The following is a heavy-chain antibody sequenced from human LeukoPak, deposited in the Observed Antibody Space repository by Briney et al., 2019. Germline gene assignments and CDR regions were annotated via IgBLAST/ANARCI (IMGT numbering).Heavy chain of an antibody. CDR3: AREAEPNIAARSGASFDY. J-gene: IGHJ4*02. V-gene: IGHV3-30*04. CDR1: GFTFTNFA. Sequence: GGSLRLSCVASGFTFTNFALHWVRQAPGKGLEWVALIAFDGSEKYYADSVKGRFTISRDNSKNTLYLQLNSLRAEDTAVYYCAREAEPNIAARSGASFDYWGQGTLVTVSS. CDR2: IAFDGSEK. D-gene: IGHD6-6*01.